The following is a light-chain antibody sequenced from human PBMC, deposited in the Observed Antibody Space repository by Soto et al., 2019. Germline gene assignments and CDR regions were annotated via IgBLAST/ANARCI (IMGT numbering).Light chain of an antibody. CDR2: WAS. Sequence: DIVMTQSPDSLAVSLGERATINCKSSQSVLYSSNNKNYLAWYQQKPGQPPKLLIYWASTRESGVPDRFSGSGSGTDFTLTISSLQAEDGAVYYCQQYYSTPQTFGPGTKVEIK. J-gene: IGKJ1*01. CDR1: QSVLYSSNNKNY. CDR3: QQYYSTPQT. V-gene: IGKV4-1*01.